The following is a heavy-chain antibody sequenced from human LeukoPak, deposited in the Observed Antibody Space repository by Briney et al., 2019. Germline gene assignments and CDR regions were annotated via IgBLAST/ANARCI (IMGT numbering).Heavy chain of an antibody. D-gene: IGHD3-3*01. CDR1: GFTFSSYV. V-gene: IGHV3-23*01. Sequence: GGSLRLSCAASGFTFSSYVMSWVRQAPGKGLEWVSAISDSGGSTYYADSVKGRFTISRDNSKNTLYLQMNSLRAEDTAVYYCARDTLRFLEWLLFGYWGQGTLVTVSS. CDR3: ARDTLRFLEWLLFGY. J-gene: IGHJ4*02. CDR2: ISDSGGST.